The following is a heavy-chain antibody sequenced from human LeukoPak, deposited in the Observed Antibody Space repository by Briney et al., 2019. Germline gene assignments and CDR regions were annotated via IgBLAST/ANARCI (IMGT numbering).Heavy chain of an antibody. Sequence: ASVKVSCKASGHTFTGYYMHWVRQAPGQGLEWMGWINPNSGGTNYAQKFQGRVTMTRDTSISTAYMELSRLRSDDTAVYYCARGYYDSSGYSTIGAFDIWGQGTMVTVSS. D-gene: IGHD3-22*01. CDR1: GHTFTGYY. V-gene: IGHV1-2*02. CDR3: ARGYYDSSGYSTIGAFDI. CDR2: INPNSGGT. J-gene: IGHJ3*02.